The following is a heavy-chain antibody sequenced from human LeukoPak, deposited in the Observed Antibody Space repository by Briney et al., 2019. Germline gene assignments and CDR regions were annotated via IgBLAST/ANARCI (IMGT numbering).Heavy chain of an antibody. CDR2: ISYDGSDK. J-gene: IGHJ4*02. D-gene: IGHD4-17*01. V-gene: IGHV3-30-3*01. Sequence: GGSLRLSCAASGFTFSSYAMHWVRQAPGKGLEWVAVISYDGSDKYYADSVKGRFTISRDNSKNTLYLQMNSLRAEDTAVYYCARETGSAVGSTDFDYWGQGTLVTVSS. CDR1: GFTFSSYA. CDR3: ARETGSAVGSTDFDY.